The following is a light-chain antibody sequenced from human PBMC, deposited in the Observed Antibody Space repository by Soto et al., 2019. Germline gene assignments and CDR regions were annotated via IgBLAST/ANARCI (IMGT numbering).Light chain of an antibody. CDR1: RNVFTK. Sequence: VMTQSPATLSVAPGGRATLACGASRNVFTKVAWYQQKPGQAPRLLIYGTSTKATGIPGSFSGGGSGTEFALTISSLQSEDVAVYYCQQYNDWPCTFGQGTKVEI. V-gene: IGKV3-15*01. CDR2: GTS. CDR3: QQYNDWPCT. J-gene: IGKJ1*01.